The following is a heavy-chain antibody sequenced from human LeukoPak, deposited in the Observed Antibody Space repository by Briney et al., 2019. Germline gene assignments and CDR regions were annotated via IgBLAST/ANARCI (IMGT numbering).Heavy chain of an antibody. Sequence: ASVKVSCKASGYTFTSYGISWVRQAPGQGLEWMGWISAYNGNTNYAQKLQGRVTMTTDTSTSTAYMELRSLRSDDTAVYYCARDNQNKRLRYDSSGYYLLWGQGTLVTVSS. CDR3: ARDNQNKRLRYDSSGYYLL. CDR2: ISAYNGNT. CDR1: GYTFTSYG. J-gene: IGHJ4*02. D-gene: IGHD3-22*01. V-gene: IGHV1-18*01.